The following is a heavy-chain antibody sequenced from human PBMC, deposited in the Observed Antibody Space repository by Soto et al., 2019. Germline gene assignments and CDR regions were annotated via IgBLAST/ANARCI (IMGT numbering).Heavy chain of an antibody. J-gene: IGHJ4*02. Sequence: QVQLQESGPGLVKPSETLSLTCTVSGGSISSYYWSWIRQPPGKGLEWIGYIYYSGSTNYNPSLTSRVTISVDTSKNQFSLKLSSVTAADTAVYYCARVLGSYYDILTGYYPRYYFDYWGQGTLVTVSS. CDR1: GGSISSYY. CDR2: IYYSGST. CDR3: ARVLGSYYDILTGYYPRYYFDY. D-gene: IGHD3-9*01. V-gene: IGHV4-59*01.